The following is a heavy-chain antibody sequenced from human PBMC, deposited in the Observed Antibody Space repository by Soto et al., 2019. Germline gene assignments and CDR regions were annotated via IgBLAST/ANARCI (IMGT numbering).Heavy chain of an antibody. CDR2: INAGNGNT. Sequence: QVPLVQSGAAVKKPGASVKVSCKASGYTFTSYAMHWVRQAPGQRLEWMGWINAGNGNTKYSQKFQGRVTITRDTSASTAYMELSSLRSEDTAVYYCARDSEDLYYSYGYNDYFYGMDVWGQGTTVTVSS. CDR3: ARDSEDLYYSYGYNDYFYGMDV. V-gene: IGHV1-3*01. CDR1: GYTFTSYA. D-gene: IGHD5-18*01. J-gene: IGHJ6*02.